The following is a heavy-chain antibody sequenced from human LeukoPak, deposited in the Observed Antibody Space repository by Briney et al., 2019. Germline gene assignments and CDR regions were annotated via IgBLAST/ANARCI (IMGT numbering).Heavy chain of an antibody. Sequence: GASVKVSCKASGYTFTSYGISWVRQAPGQGLEWMGWISAYNGNTNYAQKLQGRVTMTTDTSTSTAYMELRSLRSDDTAVYYCARDSLNAELRFRWFDPWGQGTLVTVSS. V-gene: IGHV1-18*01. CDR1: GYTFTSYG. D-gene: IGHD1-7*01. J-gene: IGHJ5*02. CDR2: ISAYNGNT. CDR3: ARDSLNAELRFRWFDP.